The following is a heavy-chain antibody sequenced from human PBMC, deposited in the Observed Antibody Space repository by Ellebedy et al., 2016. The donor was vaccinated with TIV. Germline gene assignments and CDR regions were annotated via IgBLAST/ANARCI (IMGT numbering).Heavy chain of an antibody. CDR2: INPRAGGA. V-gene: IGHV1-46*01. D-gene: IGHD1-26*01. J-gene: IGHJ4*02. CDR3: ARALVILATSPLDY. Sequence: AASVKVSCKASGYSFTNYYIHWVRQAPGQGLVWLGLINPRAGGASHAQKFQGRLTMTSDTSTSTVFMELSSLRSEDTAVYFCARALVILATSPLDYWGQGTQVTVSS. CDR1: GYSFTNYY.